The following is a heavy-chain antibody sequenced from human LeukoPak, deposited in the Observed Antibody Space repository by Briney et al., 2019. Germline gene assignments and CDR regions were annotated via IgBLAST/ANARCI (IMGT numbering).Heavy chain of an antibody. Sequence: SETLSLTCAVYSGSFNGYYWNWIRQPPGKGLEWIGEVTHSGTTNFNPSLKSRVTISVDTSKNQFSLKLSSVTAADTAVYYCAREYSSSSGWFDPWGQGTLVTVSS. J-gene: IGHJ5*02. CDR1: SGSFNGYY. CDR2: VTHSGTT. V-gene: IGHV4-34*01. D-gene: IGHD6-6*01. CDR3: AREYSSSSGWFDP.